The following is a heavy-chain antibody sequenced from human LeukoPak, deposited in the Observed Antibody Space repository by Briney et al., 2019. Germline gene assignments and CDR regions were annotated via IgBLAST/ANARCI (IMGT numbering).Heavy chain of an antibody. J-gene: IGHJ4*02. V-gene: IGHV3-23*01. CDR2: ISGSGGST. CDR1: GFTFCSYA. CDR3: ATDLLVVVVAGY. Sequence: GGSLRLSCAASGFTFCSYAMSWVRQAPGKGLEWVSAISGSGGSTYYADSVKGRFTISRDNSKNTLYLQMNRLRVEDTAVYYCATDLLVVVVAGYWGQGTLVTVSS. D-gene: IGHD2-15*01.